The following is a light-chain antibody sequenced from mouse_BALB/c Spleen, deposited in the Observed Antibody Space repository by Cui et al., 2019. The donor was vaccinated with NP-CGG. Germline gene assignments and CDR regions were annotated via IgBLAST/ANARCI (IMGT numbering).Light chain of an antibody. CDR1: TGAVTTSNY. J-gene: IGLJ1*01. Sequence: QAVVTQESALTTSPGETVTLTCRPSTGAVTTSNYANWVQEKPDHLFTGLIGGTNNRVPGVPARFSGSLIGDKAALTITRAQTEDEAIYFCALWYSNHWVFGGGTKLTVL. V-gene: IGLV1*01. CDR3: ALWYSNHWV. CDR2: GTN.